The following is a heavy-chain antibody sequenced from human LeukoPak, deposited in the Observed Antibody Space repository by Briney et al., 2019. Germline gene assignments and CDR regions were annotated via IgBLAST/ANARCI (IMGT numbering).Heavy chain of an antibody. V-gene: IGHV1-18*01. Sequence: ASVKVSCKASAYIFTHYGISWLRQAPGQGLEWMGWIGALHDNTKYAQKVQGRVTMTTDTSPSTAYMELRSLIPDDTAIFYRATRPIVGATRVDYWGQGTLVTVSS. J-gene: IGHJ4*02. CDR1: AYIFTHYG. CDR2: IGALHDNT. CDR3: ATRPIVGATRVDY. D-gene: IGHD1-26*01.